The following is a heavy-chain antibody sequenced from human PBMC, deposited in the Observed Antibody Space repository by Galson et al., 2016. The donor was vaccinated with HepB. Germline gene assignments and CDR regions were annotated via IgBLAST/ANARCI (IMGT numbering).Heavy chain of an antibody. CDR1: GYTFTNFY. CDR2: INPGGGAT. J-gene: IGHJ4*02. D-gene: IGHD5-12*01. V-gene: IGHV1-46*01. Sequence: SVKVSCKASGYTFTNFYIHWVRQAPGQGLEWMGIINPGGGATSYAQKFQGRDTMTRDTSTNTVYMELSSLRSEDTAVYYCARVRQYRALDHWGQGTLVTVSS. CDR3: ARVRQYRALDH.